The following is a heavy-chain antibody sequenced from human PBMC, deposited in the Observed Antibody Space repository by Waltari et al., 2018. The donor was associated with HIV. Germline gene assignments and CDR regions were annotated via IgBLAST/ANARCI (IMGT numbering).Heavy chain of an antibody. V-gene: IGHV4-38-2*01. CDR3: ARVMTVSGTSHDAFDI. CDR2: IYHSGSD. D-gene: IGHD6-19*01. J-gene: IGHJ3*02. Sequence: QVQLQESGPGLVKPSETLSLTCAVSGYSISSGYYWGWIRQPPGKGLEWSGYIYHSGSDYHSPSLKSRVAISVDTSKNQFSLKLSSVTAADTAVYYCARVMTVSGTSHDAFDIWGQGTMVTASS. CDR1: GYSISSGYY.